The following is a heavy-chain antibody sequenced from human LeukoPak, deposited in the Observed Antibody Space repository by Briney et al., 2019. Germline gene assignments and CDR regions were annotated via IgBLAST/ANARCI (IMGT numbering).Heavy chain of an antibody. V-gene: IGHV4-34*01. Sequence: SETLSLTCAVYGGSFSNHFWSWMRQPPGKGLEGIGIIYYSGSTYYNPFLKRRVTISVDTSKNHFSLKLSSVTAADTAVYYCARDRHYYDSSGYYKRGFFDYWGQGTLVTVSS. CDR3: ARDRHYYDSSGYYKRGFFDY. J-gene: IGHJ4*02. CDR2: IYYSGST. CDR1: GGSFSNHF. D-gene: IGHD3-22*01.